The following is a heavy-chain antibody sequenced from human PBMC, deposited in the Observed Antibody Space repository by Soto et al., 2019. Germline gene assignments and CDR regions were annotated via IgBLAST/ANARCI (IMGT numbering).Heavy chain of an antibody. Sequence: PGGSLRLSCAASGFTFSSYSMNWVRQAPGKGLEWVSYISSSSSTIYYADSVKGRVTITRDTSASTAYMELSSLRSEDTAVYYCARDILFDYWGQGTLVTVSS. CDR3: ARDILFDY. CDR1: GFTFSSYS. D-gene: IGHD2-15*01. J-gene: IGHJ4*02. V-gene: IGHV3-48*01. CDR2: ISSSSSTI.